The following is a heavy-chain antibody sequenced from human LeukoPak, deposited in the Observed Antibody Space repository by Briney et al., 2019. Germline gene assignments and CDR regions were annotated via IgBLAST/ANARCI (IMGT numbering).Heavy chain of an antibody. V-gene: IGHV4-59*08. Sequence: SETLSLTCTVSGGSISSYYWSWIRQPPGKGLEWIGYIYYSGSTNYNPSLKSRVTISVDTSKNQFSLKLSSVTAADTAVYYCARAAVGAEVGATFDYWGQGTLVTVSS. CDR2: IYYSGST. D-gene: IGHD1-26*01. J-gene: IGHJ4*02. CDR1: GGSISSYY. CDR3: ARAAVGAEVGATFDY.